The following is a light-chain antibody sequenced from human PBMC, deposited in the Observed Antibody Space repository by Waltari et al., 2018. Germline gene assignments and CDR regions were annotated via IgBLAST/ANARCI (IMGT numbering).Light chain of an antibody. J-gene: IGKJ5*01. CDR2: AAT. CDR1: RDIYSS. CDR3: QQYHSTFIT. V-gene: IGKV1-NL1*01. Sequence: DVQMTQSPSSLSASVGDRVTITCRTSRDIYSSFAWYQQKPGKAPNLLVFAATRLESGVPSRFSGSGTGTSYTLTINGLQSEDTATYYCQQYHSTFITFGQGTRLEIK.